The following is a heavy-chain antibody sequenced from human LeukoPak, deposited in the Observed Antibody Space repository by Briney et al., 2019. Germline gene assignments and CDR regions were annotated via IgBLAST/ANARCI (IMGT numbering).Heavy chain of an antibody. CDR2: ITTNSGGT. V-gene: IGHV1-2*06. J-gene: IGHJ4*02. CDR1: RYTFTAYY. D-gene: IGHD6-19*01. Sequence: SVKVSSKAFRYTFTAYYLHWLRQAPGQGLEGMGRITTNSGGTTYAQSFQGRVTMTRDTSISTAYMEMDRLTSDDTAMYYCFVAGSGKPFWGQGTLVIVSS. CDR3: FVAGSGKPF.